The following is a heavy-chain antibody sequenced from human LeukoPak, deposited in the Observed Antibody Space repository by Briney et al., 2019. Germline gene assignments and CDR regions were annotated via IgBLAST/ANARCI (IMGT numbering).Heavy chain of an antibody. D-gene: IGHD6-13*01. CDR2: ISVGGTTT. V-gene: IGHV3-23*01. CDR3: AKSFTSSSSDY. CDR1: GFTFTTYG. Sequence: GGTLRLSCGASGFTFTTYGMSWVRQAPGKGLEWVSSISVGGTTTYYTDSVKGRFSISRDNSENTLYLQMNGLRADDTAVYSCAKSFTSSSSDYWGQGTLVTVSS. J-gene: IGHJ4*02.